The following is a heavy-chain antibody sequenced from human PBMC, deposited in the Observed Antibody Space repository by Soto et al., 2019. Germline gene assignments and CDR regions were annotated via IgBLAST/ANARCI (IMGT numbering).Heavy chain of an antibody. J-gene: IGHJ5*02. CDR1: GVTFSNSY. CDR3: ARELVSFQSNWFDP. CDR2: VFGSGNA. V-gene: IGHV4-4*07. D-gene: IGHD3-10*01. Sequence: NPSETLSLTCTVSGVTFSNSYWSWIRQPAGKGLEWIGRVFGSGNANYNPSLQGRVTMSVDTTKNQVSLKLTSVTAADTAVYFCARELVSFQSNWFDPWGPGTLVTVSS.